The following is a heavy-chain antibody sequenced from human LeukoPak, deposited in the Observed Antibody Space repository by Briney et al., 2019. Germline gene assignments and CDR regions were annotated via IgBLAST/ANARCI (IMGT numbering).Heavy chain of an antibody. CDR2: IYPGDSDT. CDR1: GYSFTSYW. J-gene: IGHJ6*02. Sequence: GESLKISCKGSGYSFTSYWIGWVRQMPGKGLEWMGIIYPGDSDTTYSPSFQGQVTISADKSISTAYLQWSSLKASDTAMYYCARHGIVGQWPTLAYYYYGMDVWGQGTTVTVSS. D-gene: IGHD1-26*01. CDR3: ARHGIVGQWPTLAYYYYGMDV. V-gene: IGHV5-51*01.